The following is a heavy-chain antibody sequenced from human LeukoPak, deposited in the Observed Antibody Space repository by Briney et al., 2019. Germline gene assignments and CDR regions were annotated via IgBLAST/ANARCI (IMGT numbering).Heavy chain of an antibody. D-gene: IGHD3-10*01. V-gene: IGHV4-4*02. CDR3: ARVTPFITMVRGVTPDYFDY. J-gene: IGHJ4*02. CDR1: GGSISSSNW. Sequence: SGTLSLTCAVSGGSISSSNWWSWVRQPPGKGLEWIGEIYHSGSTNYNPSLKSRVTISVDKSKNQLSLKLSSVTAADTAVYYCARVTPFITMVRGVTPDYFDYWGQGTLVTVSS. CDR2: IYHSGST.